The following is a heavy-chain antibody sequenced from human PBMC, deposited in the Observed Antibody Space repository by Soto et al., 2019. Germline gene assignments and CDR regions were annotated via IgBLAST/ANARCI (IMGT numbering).Heavy chain of an antibody. D-gene: IGHD3-22*01. Sequence: EVQLVESGGGLVKPGGSLRLSCAASGFTFSSYSMNWVRQAPGKGLEWVSSISSSSSYIYYADSVKGRFTISRDNAKNSLYLQMNSLRAEDTAVYYCAREGYYYDSSGYYTYVYIDYWGQGTLVTVSS. V-gene: IGHV3-21*01. CDR1: GFTFSSYS. CDR2: ISSSSSYI. CDR3: AREGYYYDSSGYYTYVYIDY. J-gene: IGHJ4*02.